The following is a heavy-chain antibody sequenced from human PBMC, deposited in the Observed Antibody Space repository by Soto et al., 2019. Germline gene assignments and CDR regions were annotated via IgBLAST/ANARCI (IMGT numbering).Heavy chain of an antibody. CDR3: ARAHSNRWYPGMDP. CDR2: IYPGDSDT. D-gene: IGHD5-18*01. CDR1: GYTFRNYW. V-gene: IGHV5-51*01. J-gene: IGHJ5*02. Sequence: PGESLKISCKASGYTFRNYWIAWVRQMPGKGLEWMGIIYPGDSDTRYSPSFEGQVTISADKSVSTAYLLWNSLKASDTALYYCARAHSNRWYPGMDPWGKGFLATASS.